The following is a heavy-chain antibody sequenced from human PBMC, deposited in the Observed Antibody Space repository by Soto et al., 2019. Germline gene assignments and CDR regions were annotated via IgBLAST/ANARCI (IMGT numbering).Heavy chain of an antibody. CDR1: EGTFSTYT. J-gene: IGHJ6*03. Sequence: SLKVSCKAAEGTFSTYTTNCVRQAPGQGLEWMGRIIPILGIANYAQKFQGRVTITADKSTSTAYMELSSLRSEDTAVYYCARGGDIGHYYYYMAVWGKGTTVTVSS. V-gene: IGHV1-69*02. D-gene: IGHD2-15*01. CDR2: IIPILGIA. CDR3: ARGGDIGHYYYYMAV.